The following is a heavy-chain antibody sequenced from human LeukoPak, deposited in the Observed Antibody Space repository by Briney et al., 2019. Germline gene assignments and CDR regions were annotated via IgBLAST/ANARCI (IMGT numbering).Heavy chain of an antibody. CDR3: ARDAAASLVPDY. CDR1: GFTFSSYS. J-gene: IGHJ4*02. CDR2: ISSSSSYI. V-gene: IGHV3-21*01. D-gene: IGHD2-2*01. Sequence: GGSLRLSCAASGFTFSSYSMNWVRQAPGKGLEWVSSISSSSSYIYYADSVKGRFTISRDNAKNSLYLQMNSLRAEDTAVYYCARDAAASLVPDYWGQGTLVTVSS.